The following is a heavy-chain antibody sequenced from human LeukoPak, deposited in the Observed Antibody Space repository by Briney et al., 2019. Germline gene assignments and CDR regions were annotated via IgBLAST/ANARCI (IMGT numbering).Heavy chain of an antibody. Sequence: GGSLRLSCAGSGFTFSSYAMSWARQAPGKGLEWVSTISGSGGAGTYYADSVKGRFTVSRDNSRNTLYLPMNSLRAEDTAVYYCVKDRGGSPFYGMDVWGQGTTVTVSS. CDR1: GFTFSSYA. CDR3: VKDRGGSPFYGMDV. J-gene: IGHJ6*02. CDR2: ISGSGGAGT. D-gene: IGHD1-26*01. V-gene: IGHV3-23*01.